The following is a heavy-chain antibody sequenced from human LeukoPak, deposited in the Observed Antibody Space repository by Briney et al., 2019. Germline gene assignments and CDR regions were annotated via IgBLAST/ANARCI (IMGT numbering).Heavy chain of an antibody. CDR1: GFTFDDYA. J-gene: IGHJ4*02. V-gene: IGHV3-9*01. Sequence: PGGSLRLSCAASGFTFDDYAMHWVRQAPGKGLEWVSGISWNSGSIGYADSVKGRFTISRDNAKNSLYLQMNSLRAEDTALYYCAKDPNYVWGSYRSHFDYWGQGTLVTVSS. CDR2: ISWNSGSI. CDR3: AKDPNYVWGSYRSHFDY. D-gene: IGHD3-16*02.